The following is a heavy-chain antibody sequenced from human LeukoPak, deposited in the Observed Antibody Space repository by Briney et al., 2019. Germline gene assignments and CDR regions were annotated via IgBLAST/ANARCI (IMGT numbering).Heavy chain of an antibody. V-gene: IGHV3-30*02. Sequence: PGGSLRLSCAASGFTFSSSGMHWVRQAPGKGLEWVAFIRYGGSHKYYADSVKGRFTISRDNSKNTLFLQMNSLRAEDTAVYYCARDGWNGDPPDYWGQGTLATVSS. CDR2: IRYGGSHK. CDR3: ARDGWNGDPPDY. D-gene: IGHD1-1*01. CDR1: GFTFSSSG. J-gene: IGHJ4*02.